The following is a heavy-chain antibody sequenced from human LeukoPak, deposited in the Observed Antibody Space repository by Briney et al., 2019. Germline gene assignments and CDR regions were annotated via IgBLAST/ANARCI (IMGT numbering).Heavy chain of an antibody. V-gene: IGHV1-69*05. CDR2: IIPIFGTA. J-gene: IGHJ3*02. Sequence: ASVKVSCKASGGTFSSYAISWVRQAPGQGLEWMGGIIPIFGTANYAQKFQGRVTITTDESTSTAYMELSSLRSEDTAVYYCARSNWNRAVGAFDIWGQETMVTVSS. D-gene: IGHD1-20*01. CDR1: GGTFSSYA. CDR3: ARSNWNRAVGAFDI.